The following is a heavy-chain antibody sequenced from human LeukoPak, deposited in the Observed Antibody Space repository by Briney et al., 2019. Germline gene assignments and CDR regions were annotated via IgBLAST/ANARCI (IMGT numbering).Heavy chain of an antibody. V-gene: IGHV4-39*07. CDR1: GGSISSSSYY. CDR2: IYYSGST. CDR3: ARGKKQYNWISIYLGTNMDV. J-gene: IGHJ6*03. Sequence: SETLSLTCTVSGGSISSSSYYWGWIRQPPGKGLEWIGSIYYSGSTYYNPSLKSRVTISVDTSKNQFSLKLSSVTAADTAVYYCARGKKQYNWISIYLGTNMDVWGKGTTVTVSS. D-gene: IGHD1-20*01.